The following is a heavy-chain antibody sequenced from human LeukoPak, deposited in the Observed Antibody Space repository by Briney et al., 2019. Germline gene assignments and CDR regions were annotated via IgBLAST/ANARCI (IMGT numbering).Heavy chain of an antibody. CDR3: ATSGFGSGSYYAAFDY. CDR1: GFTFSSAW. V-gene: IGHV3-66*01. D-gene: IGHD3-10*01. CDR2: LSGGGNT. Sequence: GGSLRLSCAASGFTFSSAWVSWVRQAPGKGLECVSVLSGGGNTHYADSVKGRFIISRDSSKNTLYLQMNSLRVEDTAVYYCATSGFGSGSYYAAFDYWGQGTLVTVSS. J-gene: IGHJ4*02.